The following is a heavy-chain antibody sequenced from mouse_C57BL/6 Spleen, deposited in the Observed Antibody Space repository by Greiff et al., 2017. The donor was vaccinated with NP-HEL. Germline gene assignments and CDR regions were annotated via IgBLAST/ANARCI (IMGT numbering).Heavy chain of an antibody. J-gene: IGHJ3*01. CDR1: GYTFTSYW. CDR2: IDPSDSYT. Sequence: QVQLQQPGAELVKPGASVKLSCKASGYTFTSYWMQWVKQRPGQGLEWIGEIDPSDSYTNYNQKFKGKATLTVDTSSSTAYMQLSSLTSEDSAVYYGARGGYGSWFAYWGQGTLVTVSA. D-gene: IGHD2-10*02. CDR3: ARGGYGSWFAY. V-gene: IGHV1-50*01.